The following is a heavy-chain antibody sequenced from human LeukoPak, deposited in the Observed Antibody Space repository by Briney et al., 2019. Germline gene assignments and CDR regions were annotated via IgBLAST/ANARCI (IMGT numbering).Heavy chain of an antibody. CDR2: IWYDGSNK. Sequence: GGSLRPSCTASGFTFGDYAMSWVRQAPGKGLEWVAVIWYDGSNKYYADSVKGRFTISRDNSKNTLYLQMNSLRAEDTAVYYCTRIPSSTSSWYYFDYWGQGTLVTVSS. V-gene: IGHV3-33*01. CDR3: TRIPSSTSSWYYFDY. J-gene: IGHJ4*02. D-gene: IGHD6-13*01. CDR1: GFTFGDYA.